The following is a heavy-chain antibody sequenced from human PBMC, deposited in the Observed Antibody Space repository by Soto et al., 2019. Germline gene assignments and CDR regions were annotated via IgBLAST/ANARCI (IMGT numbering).Heavy chain of an antibody. J-gene: IGHJ5*02. Sequence: GGSLRLSCTASGFTFGDYAMSWFRQAPGKGLEWVGFIRSKAYGGTTEYAASVKGRFTISRDDSKSIAYLQMNSLKTEDTAVYYCTRGSRYYDFWSGYGFWFDPWGQGTLVTVSS. CDR2: IRSKAYGGTT. CDR3: TRGSRYYDFWSGYGFWFDP. V-gene: IGHV3-49*03. CDR1: GFTFGDYA. D-gene: IGHD3-3*01.